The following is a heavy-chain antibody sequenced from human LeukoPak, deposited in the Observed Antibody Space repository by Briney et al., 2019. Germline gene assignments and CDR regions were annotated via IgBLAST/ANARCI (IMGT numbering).Heavy chain of an antibody. V-gene: IGHV4-61*02. J-gene: IGHJ6*03. Sequence: SETLSLTCTVSGGSISSGSYYWSWIRQPAGKGLEWIGRIYTSGSTNYNPSLKSRVTISVDTSKNQFSLKLSSVTAADTAVYYCARVPYYDFWSGYYSYMDVWGKGTTVTVSS. CDR2: IYTSGST. CDR1: GGSISSGSYY. CDR3: ARVPYYDFWSGYYSYMDV. D-gene: IGHD3-3*01.